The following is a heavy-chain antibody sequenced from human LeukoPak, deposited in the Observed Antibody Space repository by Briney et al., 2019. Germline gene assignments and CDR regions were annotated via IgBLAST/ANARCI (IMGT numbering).Heavy chain of an antibody. D-gene: IGHD1-26*01. CDR1: GYTFTGYY. J-gene: IGHJ4*02. CDR3: ARVRGRPKLFDY. V-gene: IGHV1-2*02. Sequence: ASVKVSCKASGYTFTGYYMHWVRQAPGQGLEWMGWINPNSGGTNYAQKFQGRVAMTRDTSISTAYMELSRLRSDDTAVYYCARVRGRPKLFDYWGQGTLVTVSS. CDR2: INPNSGGT.